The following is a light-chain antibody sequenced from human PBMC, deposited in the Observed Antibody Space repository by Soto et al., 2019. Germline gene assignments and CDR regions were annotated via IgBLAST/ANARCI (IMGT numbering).Light chain of an antibody. J-gene: IGKJ3*01. V-gene: IGKV3-15*01. CDR1: QSVSSN. CDR2: GAS. Sequence: EIVMTQSPATLSVSPGERATLSCRASQSVSSNLAWYQQKPGQAPRLLIYGASTRATGIPARFSGSGSGTAFTLPISSLQSEDFAVYYCQQYNSWPPFTFGPGTKVDIK. CDR3: QQYNSWPPFT.